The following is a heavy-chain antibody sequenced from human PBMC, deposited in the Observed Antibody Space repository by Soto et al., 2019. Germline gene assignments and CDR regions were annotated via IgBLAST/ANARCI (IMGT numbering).Heavy chain of an antibody. CDR1: GFTFSSSA. V-gene: IGHV3-23*01. D-gene: IGHD6-19*01. J-gene: IGHJ5*02. CDR2: VSGSGGTT. Sequence: VQLLDSGGGLVQPGGSLRLSCAASGFTFSSSAMSWVRQAPGKGLEWVSAVSGSGGTTYYADSVRGRFTISRDNSKNTLDLQMNSPRAEDTAIYFCARCTVDTIVTSGWCHYLDPWGQGTLVTVSS. CDR3: ARCTVDTIVTSGWCHYLDP.